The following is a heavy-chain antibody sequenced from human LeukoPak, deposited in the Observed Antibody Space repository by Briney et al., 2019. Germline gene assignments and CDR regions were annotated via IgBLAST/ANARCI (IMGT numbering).Heavy chain of an antibody. J-gene: IGHJ4*02. CDR2: TSADNGNT. CDR3: PRDIRHIVVVVAATDTQFAS. Sequence: GASVKVSCKASGYTFTSYGISWVRQAPGQGLEWMGWTSADNGNTNYAQKLHGRVTITTDTSTSTAYMELRSMRSDDTEVYSCPRDIRHIVVVVAATDTQFASWGQGTLVPVSS. V-gene: IGHV1-18*04. D-gene: IGHD2-15*01. CDR1: GYTFTSYG.